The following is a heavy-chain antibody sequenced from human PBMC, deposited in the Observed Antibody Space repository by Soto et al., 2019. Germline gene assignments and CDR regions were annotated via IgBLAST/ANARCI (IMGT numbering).Heavy chain of an antibody. D-gene: IGHD1-26*01. CDR3: ARERVGHSAMDV. CDR2: VSDSGST. J-gene: IGHJ6*02. Sequence: QVQLQESGPGLVKPSETLSLMCTVSGGSITNYYWSWIRQSPAKGLEWIGYVSDSGSTKYNPSLKRRVTRSVDTSKNQFSLKLTSLTAADTAVYYCARERVGHSAMDVWGQGTTVTVSS. V-gene: IGHV4-59*12. CDR1: GGSITNYY.